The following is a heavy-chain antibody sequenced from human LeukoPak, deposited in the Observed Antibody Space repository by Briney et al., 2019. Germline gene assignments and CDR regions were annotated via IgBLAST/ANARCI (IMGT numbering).Heavy chain of an antibody. CDR2: ISGSGGST. D-gene: IGHD6-13*01. V-gene: IGHV3-23*01. J-gene: IGHJ6*03. Sequence: GGSLRLSCEASGFTFSSYAMSWVRQAPGKGLEWVSAISGSGGSTYYADSVKGRFTISRDNSKNTLYLQMNSLRDEDTAVYYCARAAAGSYYYYMDVWGKGTTVTVSS. CDR3: ARAAAGSYYYYMDV. CDR1: GFTFSSYA.